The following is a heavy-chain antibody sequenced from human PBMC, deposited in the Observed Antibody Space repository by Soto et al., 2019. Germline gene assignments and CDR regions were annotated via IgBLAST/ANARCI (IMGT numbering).Heavy chain of an antibody. CDR3: ARARSGTYAMDC. Sequence: EVQLVETGGGLVQPGGSLRLSCAASGFTFSSYWMHWVRQAPGKGLVWVSRMNSDGSTTNYADSVKGRFTISRDNAKNALYLKMNSLRAEDTAVYYCARARSGTYAMDCWGQGILVSVSS. V-gene: IGHV3-74*01. CDR1: GFTFSSYW. D-gene: IGHD1-26*01. J-gene: IGHJ4*02. CDR2: MNSDGSTT.